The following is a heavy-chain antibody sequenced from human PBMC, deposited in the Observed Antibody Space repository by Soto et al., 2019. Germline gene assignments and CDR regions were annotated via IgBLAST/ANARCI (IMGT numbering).Heavy chain of an antibody. J-gene: IGHJ6*02. CDR2: ISGSGGST. CDR3: AKGITAWTVDYGMDV. V-gene: IGHV3-23*01. D-gene: IGHD3-3*01. CDR1: GFTFSSYA. Sequence: EVQLLESGGGLVQSGGSLRVPCAASGFTFSSYAMSWVRQAPGKGLEWVSAISGSGGSTYYADSVKGRFTISRDNSKNTLYLQMNSLRAEDTAVYYCAKGITAWTVDYGMDVWGQGTTVTVSS.